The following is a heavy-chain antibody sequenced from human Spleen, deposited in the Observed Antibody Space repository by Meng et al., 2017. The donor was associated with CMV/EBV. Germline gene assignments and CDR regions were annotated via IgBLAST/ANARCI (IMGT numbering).Heavy chain of an antibody. V-gene: IGHV4-34*01. CDR1: GGSFSDYY. D-gene: IGHD3-10*01. CDR3: ASPPRGNYYDFHY. Sequence: CAVYGGSFSDYYWSWIRQPPGKGLEWIGEINHSGSTTYNPSLKSRVTMSVDTSKNQFSLKLSSVTAADTAVYYCASPPRGNYYDFHYWGQGTLVTVSS. CDR2: INHSGST. J-gene: IGHJ1*01.